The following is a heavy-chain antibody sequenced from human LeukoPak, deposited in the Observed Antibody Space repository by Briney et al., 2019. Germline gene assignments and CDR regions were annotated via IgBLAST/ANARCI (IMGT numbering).Heavy chain of an antibody. D-gene: IGHD6-13*01. J-gene: IGHJ3*02. V-gene: IGHV1-18*01. CDR1: GYTFTSYG. CDR2: ISAYNGNT. CDR3: ASADPYSSRGDAFDI. Sequence: GASVKVSCKASGYTFTSYGISWVRQAPGQGLEWMGWISAYNGNTNYAQKFQGRVTMTRGTSISTAYMELSRLRSDDTAVYYCASADPYSSRGDAFDIWGQGTMVTISS.